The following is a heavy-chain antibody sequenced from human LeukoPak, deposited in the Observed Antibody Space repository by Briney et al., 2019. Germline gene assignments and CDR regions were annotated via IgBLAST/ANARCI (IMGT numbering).Heavy chain of an antibody. Sequence: SVKVSCKASGGTFSRYAISWVRQAPGQGLEWMGGIIPVRGTTKYAQTFQNNVSITADESTSTSYMELSSLTSEDTAVYYCATSGGDYCYYSLDVWGKGTPVTISS. D-gene: IGHD3-10*01. J-gene: IGHJ6*03. CDR3: ATSGGDYCYYSLDV. CDR2: IIPVRGTT. CDR1: GGTFSRYA. V-gene: IGHV1-69*01.